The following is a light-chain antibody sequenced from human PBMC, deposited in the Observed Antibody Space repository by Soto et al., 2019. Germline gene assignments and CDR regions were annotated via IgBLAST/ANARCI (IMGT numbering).Light chain of an antibody. CDR1: NSDVGIYDF. Sequence: QSALTQPASVSGTPGQSITISCTGSNSDVGIYDFVSWYQHHPGRAPKLIVSEVSHRRSGVSNRFSGSKSGNTASLTISGLQSEDEADYYCISYTSDDVRYVFGTGTKVTVL. J-gene: IGLJ1*01. CDR2: EVS. V-gene: IGLV2-14*01. CDR3: ISYTSDDVRYV.